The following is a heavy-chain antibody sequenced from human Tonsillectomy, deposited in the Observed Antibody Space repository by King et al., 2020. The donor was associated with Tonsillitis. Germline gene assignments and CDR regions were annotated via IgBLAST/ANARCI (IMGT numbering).Heavy chain of an antibody. CDR1: GFTFSTYG. CDR2: ISYDGSNK. J-gene: IGHJ6*02. D-gene: IGHD3-22*01. Sequence: VQLVESGGGVVQPGRSLRLSCAASGFTFSTYGLHWVRQAPGKGLEWVAVISYDGSNKYYADSVKGRFTISRDNSKNTLYLQMNSLRAEDTAGYYCARDVARRLYYSDSNASSYGMDVGGLGTTVTVPS. CDR3: ARDVARRLYYSDSNASSYGMDV. V-gene: IGHV3-30*03.